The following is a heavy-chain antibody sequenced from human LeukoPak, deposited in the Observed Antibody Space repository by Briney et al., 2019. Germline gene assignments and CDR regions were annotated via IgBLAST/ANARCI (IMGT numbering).Heavy chain of an antibody. D-gene: IGHD3-10*01. CDR2: IYTSGST. Sequence: SETLSLTCTVSGGSISSYYWSWIRQPAGKGLEWIGRIYTSGSTNYNPSLKSRVTISVDTSKNQFSLKLSSVTAADTAVYYCARGPRGAPSYYYYGMDVWGQGTTVTVSS. CDR3: ARGPRGAPSYYYYGMDV. V-gene: IGHV4-4*07. CDR1: GGSISSYY. J-gene: IGHJ6*02.